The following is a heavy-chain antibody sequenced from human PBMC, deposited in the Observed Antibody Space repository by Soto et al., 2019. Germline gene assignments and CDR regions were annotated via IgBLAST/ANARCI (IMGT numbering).Heavy chain of an antibody. CDR1: GFTFSSYW. V-gene: IGHV3-7*03. D-gene: IGHD3-3*01. CDR2: IKQDGSEK. CDR3: ASSITIFGVGYGMDV. Sequence: PGGSLRLSCAASGFTFSSYWMSWVRQAPGKGLEWVANIKQDGSEKYYVDSVKGRFTISRDNAKNSLCLQMNSLRAEDTAVYYCASSITIFGVGYGMDVWGQGTTVTVS. J-gene: IGHJ6*02.